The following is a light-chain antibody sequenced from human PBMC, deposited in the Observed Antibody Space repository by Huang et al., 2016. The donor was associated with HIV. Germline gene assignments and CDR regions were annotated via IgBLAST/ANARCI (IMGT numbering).Light chain of an antibody. V-gene: IGKV4-1*01. Sequence: DILMTQSPDFMAVSLGERATINCRSSRSVFYSSNNKNYIAWYQQKPGQPPKLLIHWASTRESGVPDRFSVSGSGTYFTLTISSLQAEDVAIYYCQQYYTTPFTFGPGTKVDIK. CDR2: WAS. CDR1: RSVFYSSNNKNY. CDR3: QQYYTTPFT. J-gene: IGKJ3*01.